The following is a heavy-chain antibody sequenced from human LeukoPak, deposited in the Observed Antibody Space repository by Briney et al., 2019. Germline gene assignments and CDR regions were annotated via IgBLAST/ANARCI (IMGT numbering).Heavy chain of an antibody. Sequence: RGSRRPSWAASGFTPGSYGMNWDRHVQGEWLEWVSSISNSRGSIFYADSVMGRFTISRDNAKNSLYLQMNSLGAEDTAIYFCARDFGMVGATNAFDIWGQGTMVTVSS. V-gene: IGHV3-21*01. CDR2: ISNSRGSI. J-gene: IGHJ3*02. D-gene: IGHD1-26*01. CDR3: ARDFGMVGATNAFDI. CDR1: GFTPGSYG.